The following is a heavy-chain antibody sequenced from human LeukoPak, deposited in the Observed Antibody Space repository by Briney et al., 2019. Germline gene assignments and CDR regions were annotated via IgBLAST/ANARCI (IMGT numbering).Heavy chain of an antibody. CDR3: AREGYVDRLFDY. CDR2: INHSGST. CDR1: GGSFSGYY. D-gene: IGHD3-9*01. V-gene: IGHV4-34*01. Sequence: SETLSLTCAVYGGSFSGYYWSWIRQPPGKGLEWIGEINHSGSTNYNPSLKSRVTISVDTSKNQFSLKLSSVTAADTAVYYCAREGYVDRLFDYWGQGTLVTVSS. J-gene: IGHJ4*02.